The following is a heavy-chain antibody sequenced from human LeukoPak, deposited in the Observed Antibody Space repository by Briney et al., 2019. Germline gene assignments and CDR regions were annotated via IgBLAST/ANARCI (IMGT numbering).Heavy chain of an antibody. Sequence: GGSLRLSCAASGFTFSSYWMQWVRQAPGKGLVWVSRINSDGSSTSYADSVKGRFTISRDNAKNTLYLQMNSLRAEDTAVYYCARGAYCGGDCPRDYWGQGTLVTVSS. D-gene: IGHD2-21*02. CDR2: INSDGSST. CDR1: GFTFSSYW. V-gene: IGHV3-74*01. CDR3: ARGAYCGGDCPRDY. J-gene: IGHJ4*02.